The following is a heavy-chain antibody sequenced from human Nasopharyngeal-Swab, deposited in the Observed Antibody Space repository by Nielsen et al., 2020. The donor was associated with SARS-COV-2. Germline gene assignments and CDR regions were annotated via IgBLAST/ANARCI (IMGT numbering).Heavy chain of an antibody. Sequence: GGSLRLSCVASGFTFSSHAMSWARQAPGQGLEWVAVDGSSQQYADSVKGRFTISRDSSRDTVYLQLNDLRPEDTAVYYCVRPRAHRSSPWR. J-gene: IGHJ5*02. CDR2: DGSSQ. V-gene: IGHV3-30-3*01. CDR1: GFTFSSHA. CDR3: VRPRAHRSSP.